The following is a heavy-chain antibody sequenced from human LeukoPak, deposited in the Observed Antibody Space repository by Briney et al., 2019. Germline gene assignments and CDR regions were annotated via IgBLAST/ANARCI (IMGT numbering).Heavy chain of an antibody. J-gene: IGHJ4*02. CDR3: AKAPYYYDSSGYRYFDN. D-gene: IGHD3-22*01. CDR1: GFTLSSYA. CDR2: ISGSGGST. Sequence: GGSLRLSCAASGFTLSSYAMSWVRQAPGKGLEWVSAISGSGGSTYYADSVKGRFTISRDNSKNTLYLQMNSLRAEDTAVYYCAKAPYYYDSSGYRYFDNWGQGTLVTVSS. V-gene: IGHV3-23*01.